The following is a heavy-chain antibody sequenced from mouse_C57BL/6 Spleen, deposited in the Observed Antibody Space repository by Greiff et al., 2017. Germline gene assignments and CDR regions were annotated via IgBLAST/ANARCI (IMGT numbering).Heavy chain of an antibody. CDR2: ISGGGGNT. CDR3: ARHGVYYGKDFDY. D-gene: IGHD2-1*01. J-gene: IGHJ2*01. V-gene: IGHV5-9*01. Sequence: EVKVEESGGGLVKPGGSLKLSCAASGFTFSSYTMSWVRQTPEKRLEWVATISGGGGNTYYPDSVKGRFTISRDNAKNTLYLQMSSLRSEDTALYYCARHGVYYGKDFDYWGQGTTLTVSS. CDR1: GFTFSSYT.